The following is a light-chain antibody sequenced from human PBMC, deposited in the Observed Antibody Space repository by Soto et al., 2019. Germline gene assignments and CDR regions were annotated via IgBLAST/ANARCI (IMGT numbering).Light chain of an antibody. CDR1: SSDVGGYNY. Sequence: QSALSQPRSVSGSPGQSVTISCTGTSSDVGGYNYVCWYQQHPGKAPKLMIYDVSKRPSGVPDRFSGSKSGNTASLTISGLQAEDEADYYCCSYAGSYTFVVFGTGTKVTVL. V-gene: IGLV2-11*01. CDR3: CSYAGSYTFVV. CDR2: DVS. J-gene: IGLJ1*01.